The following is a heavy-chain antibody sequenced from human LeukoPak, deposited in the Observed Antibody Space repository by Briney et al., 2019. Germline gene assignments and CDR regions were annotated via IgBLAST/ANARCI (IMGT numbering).Heavy chain of an antibody. CDR2: IKSKTDGGTT. V-gene: IGHV3-15*01. D-gene: IGHD2-15*01. J-gene: IGHJ4*02. CDR1: GFTFSNAW. Sequence: PGGSLRLSCAASGFTFSNAWMSWVRQVPGKGLEWVGRIKSKTDGGTTDYAAPVKGRFTISRDDSKTTLHLQMNSLKTEDTAVYYCTRHIYRGSCFDYWGQGTLVTVSS. CDR3: TRHIYRGSCFDY.